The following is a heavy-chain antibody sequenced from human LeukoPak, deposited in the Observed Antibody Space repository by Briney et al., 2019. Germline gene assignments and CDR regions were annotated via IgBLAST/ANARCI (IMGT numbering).Heavy chain of an antibody. CDR3: ARAHDRGDY. CDR1: GFTFSSYW. V-gene: IGHV3-7*05. CDR2: MKYDGIDK. D-gene: IGHD3-9*01. Sequence: GGPLRLSCAASGFTFSSYWMSGVRRAPGKGLEGVANMKYDGIDKYYVDSVKGRFTISSDNANNPLFLKMNSLRAEDTAVYYCARAHDRGDYWGQGTLVTVSS. J-gene: IGHJ4*02.